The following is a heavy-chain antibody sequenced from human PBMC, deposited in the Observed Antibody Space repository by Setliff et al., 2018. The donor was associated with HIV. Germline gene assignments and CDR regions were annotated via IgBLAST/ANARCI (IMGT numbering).Heavy chain of an antibody. CDR2: IYKSGTT. CDR1: GGSDNSYH. V-gene: IGHV4-59*08. CDR3: GRLSETAMASFDS. J-gene: IGHJ4*02. D-gene: IGHD5-18*01. Sequence: SETLSLTCSVPGGSDNSYHWSWIRQPPGKGLDWIGYIYKSGTTNYSPSLKSRVTISAGASKNQFSLKLTSVTAADPAVYYCGRLSETAMASFDSWGQGILVTVSS.